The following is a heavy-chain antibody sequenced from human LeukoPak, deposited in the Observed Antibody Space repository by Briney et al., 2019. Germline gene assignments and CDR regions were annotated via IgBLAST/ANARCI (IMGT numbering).Heavy chain of an antibody. CDR1: GFTFSSYA. CDR3: ARGVGSSGY. CDR2: ISYDGSNK. D-gene: IGHD6-6*01. V-gene: IGHV3-30-3*01. Sequence: HPGGSLRLSCAASGFTFSSYAMHWVRQAPGKGLEWVAVISYDGSNKYYADSVKGRFTISRDNSKNTLYLQMNSLRAEETAVYYCARGVGSSGYWGQGTLVTVSS. J-gene: IGHJ4*02.